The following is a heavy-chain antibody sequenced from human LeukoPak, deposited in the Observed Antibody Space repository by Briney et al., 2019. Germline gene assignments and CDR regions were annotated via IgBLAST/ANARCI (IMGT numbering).Heavy chain of an antibody. D-gene: IGHD1-26*01. Sequence: GGSLRLSCAASGFTFSSYEMNWVRQAPGKGLEWVSYISSSGSTMYYADSVKGRFTISRDNAKNSLSLQMNSLRAEDTAVYYCASSPPGANYHRGVGGKGTRVTISS. CDR2: ISSSGSTM. CDR3: ASSPPGANYHRGV. V-gene: IGHV3-48*03. J-gene: IGHJ6*03. CDR1: GFTFSSYE.